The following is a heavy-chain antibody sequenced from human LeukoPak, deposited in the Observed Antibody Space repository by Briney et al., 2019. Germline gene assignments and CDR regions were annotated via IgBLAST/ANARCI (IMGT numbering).Heavy chain of an antibody. CDR1: GYTFTGYY. CDR3: ARGFLEWLLSPHDP. V-gene: IGHV1-2*02. Sequence: ASVKVSCKASGYTFTGYYMHWVRQAPGQGLEWIGWINPNSGGTNYAQKFQGRVTMTRDTSISTAYMELSRLRSDDTAVYYCARGFLEWLLSPHDPWGQGTLVTVSS. D-gene: IGHD3-3*01. J-gene: IGHJ5*02. CDR2: INPNSGGT.